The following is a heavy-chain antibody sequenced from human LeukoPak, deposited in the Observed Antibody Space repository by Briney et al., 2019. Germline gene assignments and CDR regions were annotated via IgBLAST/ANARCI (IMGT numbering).Heavy chain of an antibody. CDR2: IHYSGST. Sequence: PSETLSLTCTVSGGSITSYYWSWMRQPPGKGLEWIGYIHYSGSTNYNPSLKSRVTISLDTPRTQFSLKMTSVTAADTAVYYCASTEWNYARWGQGTLVTVSS. D-gene: IGHD1-7*01. V-gene: IGHV4-59*08. CDR1: GGSITSYY. J-gene: IGHJ4*02. CDR3: ASTEWNYAR.